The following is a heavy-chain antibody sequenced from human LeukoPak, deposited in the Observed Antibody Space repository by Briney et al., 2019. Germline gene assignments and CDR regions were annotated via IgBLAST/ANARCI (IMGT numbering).Heavy chain of an antibody. CDR3: ARPHDPAQLDAFDI. CDR1: DDSISSNRYF. Sequence: SETLSLTCTISDDSISSNRYFWAWIRQPPGKGLEWIASINYSGRTYYNPSLNSRLTISVDTSKNQFSLKLSSVTAADTAVYYCARPHDPAQLDAFDIWGQGTMVTVSS. J-gene: IGHJ3*02. V-gene: IGHV4-39*07. D-gene: IGHD1-1*01. CDR2: INYSGRT.